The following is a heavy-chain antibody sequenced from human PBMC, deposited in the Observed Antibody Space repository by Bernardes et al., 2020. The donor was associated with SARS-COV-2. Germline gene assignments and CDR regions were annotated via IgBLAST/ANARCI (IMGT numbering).Heavy chain of an antibody. V-gene: IGHV3-66*02. D-gene: IGHD1-26*01. CDR1: GFTVRSDD. J-gene: IGHJ5*02. CDR3: VRGAGATPASWFDP. CDR2: IYSGGNT. Sequence: GGSLRLSCAASGFTVRSDDMSWVRQAEGKGLEWVSVIYSGGNTYYADSVKGRFTISRDNSKNTVYLQMNSLRAEDTAVYYCVRGAGATPASWFDPWGQGTLVTVSS.